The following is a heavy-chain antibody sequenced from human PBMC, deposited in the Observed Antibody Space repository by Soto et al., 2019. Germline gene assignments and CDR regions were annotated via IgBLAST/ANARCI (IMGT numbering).Heavy chain of an antibody. Sequence: ASVKGSCKTSGSRFNDFYMHWVREAPGQGLEWLGWINPNNGDTNYAQNFHGRVTLTGDASINTTYMQLSSLASGDTAIYYCARDLRGYSNWFHPWGQGTLVTVSS. V-gene: IGHV1-2*02. CDR3: ARDLRGYSNWFHP. CDR2: INPNNGDT. J-gene: IGHJ5*02. D-gene: IGHD3-22*01. CDR1: GSRFNDFY.